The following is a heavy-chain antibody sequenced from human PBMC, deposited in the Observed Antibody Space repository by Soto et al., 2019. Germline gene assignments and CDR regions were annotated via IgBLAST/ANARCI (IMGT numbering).Heavy chain of an antibody. J-gene: IGHJ4*02. CDR2: ISGSGGST. D-gene: IGHD6-19*01. CDR3: AKRISSGWFKSLLDY. Sequence: GGSLRLSCAASGFTFSSYAMSWVRQAPGKGLEWVSAISGSGGSTYYADSVKGRFTISRDNSKNTLYLQMNSLRAEDTAVYYCAKRISSGWFKSLLDYWGQGTLVTVSS. V-gene: IGHV3-23*01. CDR1: GFTFSSYA.